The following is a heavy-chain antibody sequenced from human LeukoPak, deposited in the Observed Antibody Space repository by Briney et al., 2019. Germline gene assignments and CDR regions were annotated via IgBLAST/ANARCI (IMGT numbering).Heavy chain of an antibody. CDR3: AKGVRSGTYYNCFDP. CDR1: GFTLDDYA. V-gene: IGHV3-43*02. J-gene: IGHJ5*02. CDR2: ISGDGDNT. Sequence: GGSLRLSCVASGFTLDDYALHWVRQGPGKGLEWISLISGDGDNTYYADSVKGRFTVSRDNSKNSLYLQMSSLRAEDTALYYCAKGVRSGTYYNCFDPWGQGTLVTVS. D-gene: IGHD1-26*01.